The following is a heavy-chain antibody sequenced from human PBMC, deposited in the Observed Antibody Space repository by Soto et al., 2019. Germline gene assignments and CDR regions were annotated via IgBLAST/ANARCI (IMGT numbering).Heavy chain of an antibody. CDR1: GFSLSTSGVG. Sequence: QITLKESGPTLVKPTQTLTLTCTFSGFSLSTSGVGVGWIRQPPGKALEWLALIYWDDDKRYSPSLKSRLTTTKDTSKNQVVLTMTNIDPVATATYYCVHIAVTTAFDYWGQGTLVTVSS. CDR3: VHIAVTTAFDY. D-gene: IGHD4-17*01. V-gene: IGHV2-5*02. CDR2: IYWDDDK. J-gene: IGHJ4*02.